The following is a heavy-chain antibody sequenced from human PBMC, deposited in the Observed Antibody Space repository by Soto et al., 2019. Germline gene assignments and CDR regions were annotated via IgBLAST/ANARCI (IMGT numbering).Heavy chain of an antibody. J-gene: IGHJ4*02. CDR1: GFSFSDAW. CDR2: IKSKTDGGTT. V-gene: IGHV3-15*01. D-gene: IGHD3-3*01. Sequence: GGSLRLSCAASGFSFSDAWMSWVRQAPGKGLEWIGRIKSKTDGGTTDYAAPVKGRFTISRDDSKNTLYLQMNSLKTEDTALYYCTTVSPLRFFEGPGDYWGQGALVTVSS. CDR3: TTVSPLRFFEGPGDY.